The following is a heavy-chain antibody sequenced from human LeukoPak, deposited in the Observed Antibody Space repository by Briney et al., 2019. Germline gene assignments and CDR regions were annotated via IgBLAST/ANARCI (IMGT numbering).Heavy chain of an antibody. CDR1: GFTFSSYW. Sequence: PGGSLRLSCAASGFTFSSYWMSWIRQPPGKGLEWIGYIYYSGSTNYNPSLKSRVTISVDTSKNQFSLKLSSVTAADTAVYYCAGTIVGATVLFDYWGQGTLVTVSS. V-gene: IGHV4-59*08. D-gene: IGHD1-26*01. CDR2: IYYSGST. CDR3: AGTIVGATVLFDY. J-gene: IGHJ4*02.